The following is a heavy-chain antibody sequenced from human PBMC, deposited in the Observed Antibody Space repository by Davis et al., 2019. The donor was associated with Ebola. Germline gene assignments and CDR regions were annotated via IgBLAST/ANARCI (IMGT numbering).Heavy chain of an antibody. CDR2: ISYDGSNK. D-gene: IGHD2-15*01. Sequence: PGGSLRLSCAASGFTFSSYAMHWVRQAPGKGLEWVAVISYDGSNKYYADSVKGRFTISRDNSKNTLYLQMNSLRAEDTAVYYCARDGRDCSGGSCYPLDFDYWGQGTLVTVSS. CDR3: ARDGRDCSGGSCYPLDFDY. J-gene: IGHJ4*02. CDR1: GFTFSSYA. V-gene: IGHV3-30-3*01.